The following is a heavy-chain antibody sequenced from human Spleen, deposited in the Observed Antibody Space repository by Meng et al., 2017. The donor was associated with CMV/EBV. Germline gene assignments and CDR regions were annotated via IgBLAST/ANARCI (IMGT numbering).Heavy chain of an antibody. J-gene: IGHJ6*02. CDR2: ICSDGST. D-gene: IGHD2-2*01. Sequence: GGSLRLSCAASGFAFSSYAMNWVRQPPGKGLEWVSVICSDGSTYYADSVKGRFTISRDNSKNTLYLQMNSLRGEDTAMYYCASPANCYSTSCRYYYGMDVWGQGTTVTVSS. CDR1: GFAFSSYA. V-gene: IGHV3-53*01. CDR3: ASPANCYSTSCRYYYGMDV.